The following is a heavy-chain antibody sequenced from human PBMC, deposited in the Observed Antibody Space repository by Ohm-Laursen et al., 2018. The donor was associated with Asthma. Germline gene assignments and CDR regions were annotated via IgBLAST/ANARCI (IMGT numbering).Heavy chain of an antibody. V-gene: IGHV3-30*18. CDR1: GFTFSSYG. CDR3: AKDRRWGDYYYGMDV. D-gene: IGHD3-16*01. J-gene: IGHJ6*02. CDR2: IPYDGSNK. Sequence: SLRLSCTASGFTFSSYGMHWVRQAPGKGLEWVAVIPYDGSNKYYADSVKGRFTTSRDNSKNTLYLQMNSLRAEDTAVYYCAKDRRWGDYYYGMDVWGQGTTVTVSS.